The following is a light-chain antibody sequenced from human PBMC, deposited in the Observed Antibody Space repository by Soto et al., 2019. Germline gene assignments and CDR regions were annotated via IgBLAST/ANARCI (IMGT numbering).Light chain of an antibody. CDR1: RSDIGSYNY. CDR3: MSYTGSSTSYV. J-gene: IGLJ1*01. Sequence: QSVLTQPASVSGSPGQSITIPCSGTRSDIGSYNYVAWYQQFPGKTPKFLFYGDSNRPSGVSSRFSGSKSGNTASLTISGLQAEDEAHYYCMSYTGSSTSYVFGSGTKLTVL. CDR2: GDS. V-gene: IGLV2-14*01.